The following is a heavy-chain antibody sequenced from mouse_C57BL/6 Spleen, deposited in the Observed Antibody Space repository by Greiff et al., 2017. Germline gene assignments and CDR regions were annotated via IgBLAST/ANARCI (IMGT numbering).Heavy chain of an antibody. V-gene: IGHV1-5*01. CDR1: GYTFTSYW. CDR2: IYPGYSDT. D-gene: IGHD4-1*01. Sequence: VQLQQSGPVLARPGASVKMSCKPSGYTFTSYWMHWVKQRPGQGLDWIGAIYPGYSDTSYNQQFKGKATLTAVTSASTAYMELSSLANEDSAGYYWTRRVGTGFDYWGQGTTRTVSS. CDR3: TRRVGTGFDY. J-gene: IGHJ2*01.